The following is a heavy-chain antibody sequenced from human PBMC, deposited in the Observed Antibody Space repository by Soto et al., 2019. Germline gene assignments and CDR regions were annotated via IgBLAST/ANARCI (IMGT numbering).Heavy chain of an antibody. D-gene: IGHD3-3*01. Sequence: HPGGSLRLSCAASGFTFSSYDMHWVRQATGKGLEWVSAIGTAGDTYYPGSVKGRFTISRENAKNSLYLQMNSLRAGDTAVYYCARGRTYYDFWSGQDLDAFDIWGQGTRVTVS. CDR2: IGTAGDT. V-gene: IGHV3-13*01. CDR1: GFTFSSYD. J-gene: IGHJ3*02. CDR3: ARGRTYYDFWSGQDLDAFDI.